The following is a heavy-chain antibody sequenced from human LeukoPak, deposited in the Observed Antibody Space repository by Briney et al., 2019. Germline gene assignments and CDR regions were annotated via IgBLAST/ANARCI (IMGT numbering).Heavy chain of an antibody. CDR2: INHSGST. Sequence: SETLSLTCADYGGSFSGYYWSWIRQPPGKGLEWIGEINHSGSTNYNPSLKSRVTISVDTSKNQFSLKLSSVTAADTAVYYCARAKIRGYSGYTLWPWGQGTLVTVSS. D-gene: IGHD5-12*01. V-gene: IGHV4-34*01. CDR1: GGSFSGYY. J-gene: IGHJ5*02. CDR3: ARAKIRGYSGYTLWP.